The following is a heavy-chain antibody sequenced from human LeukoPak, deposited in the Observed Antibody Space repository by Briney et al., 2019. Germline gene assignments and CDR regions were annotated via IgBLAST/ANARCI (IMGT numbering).Heavy chain of an antibody. CDR2: IYYSGST. CDR1: GGSISSGGYY. V-gene: IGHV4-30-4*01. CDR3: ARVTTVTTSFHFDY. D-gene: IGHD4-17*01. Sequence: PSQTLSLTCTVSGGSISSGGYYWSWIRQPPGEGLEWIGYIYYSGSTYYHPSLKSRVIISLDTSKNQFSLKLSSVTAADTAVYYCARVTTVTTSFHFDYWGQGTLVTVSS. J-gene: IGHJ4*02.